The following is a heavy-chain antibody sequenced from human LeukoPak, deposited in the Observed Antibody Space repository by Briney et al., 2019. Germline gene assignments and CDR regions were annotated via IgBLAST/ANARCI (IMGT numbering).Heavy chain of an antibody. CDR1: GFTLSNYA. V-gene: IGHV3-23*01. CDR3: ARRSGIAVAGAFDY. J-gene: IGHJ4*02. Sequence: GGSLRLSCAASGFTLSNYAMRWVRQAPGKGLEWVSGISGSGDSTYYADSVKGRFTISRDNSKNTLYLQKNSLRAEDTAVYYCARRSGIAVAGAFDYWGQGTLVTVSS. D-gene: IGHD6-19*01. CDR2: ISGSGDST.